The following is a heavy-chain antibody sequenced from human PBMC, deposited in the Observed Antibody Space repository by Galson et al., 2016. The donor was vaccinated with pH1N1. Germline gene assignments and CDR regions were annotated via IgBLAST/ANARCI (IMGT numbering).Heavy chain of an antibody. V-gene: IGHV4-34*01. CDR3: ARARPTWDLLADAFDI. CDR1: GGSFTNYC. J-gene: IGHJ3*02. CDR2: IHHRGST. D-gene: IGHD1-26*01. Sequence: SETLSLTCAAYGGSFTNYCWTWIRQPPGKGLEWIGEIHHRGSTNDNPSLKSRVTLSMDTSKRQVSLKLRSVTAADTAVYYCARARPTWDLLADAFDIWGQGTVVTVSS.